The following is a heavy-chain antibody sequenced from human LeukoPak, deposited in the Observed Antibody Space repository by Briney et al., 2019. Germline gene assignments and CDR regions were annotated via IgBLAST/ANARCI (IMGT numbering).Heavy chain of an antibody. J-gene: IGHJ4*02. Sequence: GGSLRLSCTASGFTFGDYATSWIRQAPGKGLEWVGFIRSKAYGETADYAASVKGRFTISRDDSKAIAYLQMNSLKTEDTAVYHCTRDRGAYNLYDYWGQGTLVTVSS. CDR2: IRSKAYGETA. CDR3: TRDRGAYNLYDY. V-gene: IGHV3-49*03. D-gene: IGHD1-1*01. CDR1: GFTFGDYA.